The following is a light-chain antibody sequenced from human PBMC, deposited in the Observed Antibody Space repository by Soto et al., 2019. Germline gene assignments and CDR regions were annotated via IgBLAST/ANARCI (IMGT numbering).Light chain of an antibody. Sequence: EISLTQSPVTLSVSPGARATLSCRASQSLTSNLAWYQQRPGQAPRLLIYDTSTRATDVPARFSGSGSGTEITVTIASLQSEDFAVYYCQQYNHWPRMLSFGGGTRVEL. CDR1: QSLTSN. V-gene: IGKV3-15*01. CDR3: QQYNHWPRMLS. CDR2: DTS. J-gene: IGKJ4*01.